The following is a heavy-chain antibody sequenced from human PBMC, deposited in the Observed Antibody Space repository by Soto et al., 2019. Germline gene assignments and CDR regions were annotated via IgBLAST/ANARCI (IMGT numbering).Heavy chain of an antibody. CDR1: GFTFRDHA. D-gene: IGHD1-26*01. CDR2: IRSKTYGATI. CDR3: TRGQAGGSYSDY. Sequence: PGGSLRLSCTASGFTFRDHAMSWVRQTPGIGLECVGFIRSKTYGATIEYAASVKGRFTISRDDSKSTVYLQMNSLKTEDTAVYFCTRGQAGGSYSDYWGQGTLVNVSS. V-gene: IGHV3-49*04. J-gene: IGHJ4*02.